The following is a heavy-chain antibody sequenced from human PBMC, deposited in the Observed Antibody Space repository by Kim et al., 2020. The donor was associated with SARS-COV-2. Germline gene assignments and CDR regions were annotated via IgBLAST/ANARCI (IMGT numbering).Heavy chain of an antibody. CDR3: AKDMGRGSSWLEGMDV. D-gene: IGHD6-13*01. J-gene: IGHJ6*02. V-gene: IGHV3-9*01. Sequence: VKGRLTISRDNVKNSLYLQMNSLRAEDTALYDCAKDMGRGSSWLEGMDVWGQGTTVTVSS.